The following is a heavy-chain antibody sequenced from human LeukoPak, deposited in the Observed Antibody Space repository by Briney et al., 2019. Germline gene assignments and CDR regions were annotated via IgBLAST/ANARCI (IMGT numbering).Heavy chain of an antibody. J-gene: IGHJ3*02. CDR1: GYSFTNYW. Sequence: GESLKISCKGSGYSFTNYWIGWVRQMPGKGLEWMGIIYPGDSDTRYSPSFQGQVTISADKSISTAYLQWSSLKASDTAMYYCARHSPLYGSGSYYNPGAFDIWGQGTMVTVSS. CDR3: ARHSPLYGSGSYYNPGAFDI. CDR2: IYPGDSDT. V-gene: IGHV5-51*01. D-gene: IGHD3-10*01.